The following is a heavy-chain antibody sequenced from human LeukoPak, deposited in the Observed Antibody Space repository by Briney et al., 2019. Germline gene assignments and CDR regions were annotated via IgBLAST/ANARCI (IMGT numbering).Heavy chain of an antibody. J-gene: IGHJ3*02. V-gene: IGHV4-59*01. CDR1: GGSLSNYY. Sequence: SETLSLTCTVSGGSLSNYYWSWIRQPPGKGLEWIGYIYYSGSTNYNPSLKSRVTISVDTSKNQFSLKLSSVTAADTAVYYCAREPHYYDSSGPRDAFDIWGQGTMVTVST. D-gene: IGHD3-22*01. CDR2: IYYSGST. CDR3: AREPHYYDSSGPRDAFDI.